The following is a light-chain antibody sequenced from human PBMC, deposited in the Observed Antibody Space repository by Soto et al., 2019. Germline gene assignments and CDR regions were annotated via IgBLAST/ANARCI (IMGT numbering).Light chain of an antibody. V-gene: IGKV1-9*01. J-gene: IGKJ4*02. Sequence: IQLTQSPSFLSSSFGDRVTITCRASQGISSYLAWYQQKQGKAPKLLIYAASTLQSGVPSRFSGSVSGTDGTITISSLQTEDASTYYCQQVHLSPWTFGGGTKVDIK. CDR3: QQVHLSPWT. CDR2: AAS. CDR1: QGISSY.